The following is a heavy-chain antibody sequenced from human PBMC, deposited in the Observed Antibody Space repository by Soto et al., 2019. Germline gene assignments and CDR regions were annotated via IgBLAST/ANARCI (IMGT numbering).Heavy chain of an antibody. J-gene: IGHJ6*02. CDR2: INTYNGNT. CDR1: GYTFTRYG. Sequence: QVQLVQSGAEVKNPGASVKVSCKASGYTFTRYGIGWARQAPGQGLEWMGWINTYNGNTNYAQNVQGRVTLTTDTSTSTAYMELTSLRSNDTAINYCAMVDVYVTPSPQDVWGQGTTVIVSS. V-gene: IGHV1-18*01. D-gene: IGHD3-16*01. CDR3: AMVDVYVTPSPQDV.